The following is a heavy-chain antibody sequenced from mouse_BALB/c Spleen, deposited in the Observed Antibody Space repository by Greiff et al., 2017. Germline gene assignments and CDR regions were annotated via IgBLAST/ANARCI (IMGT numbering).Heavy chain of an antibody. Sequence: DVKLVESGGGLVQPGGSMKLSCVASGFTFSNYWMNWVRQSPEKGLEWVAEIRLKSNNYATHYAESVKGRFTISRDDSKSSVYLQMNNLRAEDTGIYYCTRPYDGYYLYAMDYWGQGTSVTVSS. CDR2: IRLKSNNYAT. J-gene: IGHJ4*01. V-gene: IGHV6-6*02. CDR1: GFTFSNYW. D-gene: IGHD2-3*01. CDR3: TRPYDGYYLYAMDY.